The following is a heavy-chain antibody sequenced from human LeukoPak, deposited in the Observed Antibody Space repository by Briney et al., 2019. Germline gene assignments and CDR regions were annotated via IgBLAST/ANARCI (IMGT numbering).Heavy chain of an antibody. CDR1: GFTFSSYG. CDR2: ISYDGSNK. D-gene: IGHD6-19*01. V-gene: IGHV3-30*18. J-gene: IGHJ4*02. Sequence: GGSLRLSCAASGFTFSSYGMPWVRQAPGKGLEWVAVISYDGSNKYYADSVKGRFTISRDNSKNTLCLQMNSLRAEDTAVYYCAKDGYSSGWYFGYWGQGTLVTVSS. CDR3: AKDGYSSGWYFGY.